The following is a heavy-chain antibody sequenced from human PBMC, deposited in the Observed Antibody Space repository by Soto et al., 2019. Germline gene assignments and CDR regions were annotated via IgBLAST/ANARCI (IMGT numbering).Heavy chain of an antibody. CDR1: GGTFSSYA. CDR2: IIPIFGTA. CDR3: ARRAHYYDSSGDGAEYFQH. D-gene: IGHD3-22*01. J-gene: IGHJ1*01. V-gene: IGHV1-69*06. Sequence: QVQLVQSGAEVKKPGSSVKVSCKASGGTFSSYAISWVRQAPGQGLEWKGGIIPIFGTANYAQKFQGRVTITADKSTSTAYMELSSLRSEDTAVYYCARRAHYYDSSGDGAEYFQHWGQGTLVTVSS.